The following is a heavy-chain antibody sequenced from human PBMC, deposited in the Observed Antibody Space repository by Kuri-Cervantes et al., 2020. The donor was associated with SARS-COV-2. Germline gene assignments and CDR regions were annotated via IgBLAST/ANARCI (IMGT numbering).Heavy chain of an antibody. CDR3: ARGFARFGFDP. CDR1: GGTFSSYA. Sequence: ASVKVSCKASGGTFSSYAISWVRQAPGQGLEWMGIINPSGGSTSYAQKFQGRVTITRDTSASTAYMELSSLRSEDTAVYYCARGFARFGFDPWGQGTLVTVSS. V-gene: IGHV1-46*01. CDR2: INPSGGST. J-gene: IGHJ5*02.